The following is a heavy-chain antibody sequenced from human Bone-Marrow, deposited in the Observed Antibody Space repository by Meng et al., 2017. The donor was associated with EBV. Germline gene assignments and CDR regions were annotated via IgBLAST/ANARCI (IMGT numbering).Heavy chain of an antibody. V-gene: IGHV4-61*01. D-gene: IGHD2-21*01. Sequence: HVQVQESGPGLVKPSETLSLTCTVSGGSVSSGSYYWSWIRQPPGKGLEWIGYIYYSGSTNYNPSLKSRVTISVDTSKNQFSLKLSSVTAADTAVYYCARGSIVGVNWFDPWGQGTLVTVSS. CDR3: ARGSIVGVNWFDP. J-gene: IGHJ5*02. CDR2: IYYSGST. CDR1: GGSVSSGSYY.